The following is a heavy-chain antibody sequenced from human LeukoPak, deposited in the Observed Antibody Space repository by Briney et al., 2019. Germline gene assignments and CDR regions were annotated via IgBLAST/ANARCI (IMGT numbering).Heavy chain of an antibody. Sequence: PGGSLRLSCAAPGFIVSSNYMTWVRQAPGKGLEWVSVIYSDGSTFYADSVKGRFTISRDTSKNTLYLQMNNLRADDTAVYYCARGPQVSYWGQGALVTVSS. J-gene: IGHJ4*02. CDR1: GFIVSSNY. CDR3: ARGPQVSY. CDR2: IYSDGST. V-gene: IGHV3-53*01.